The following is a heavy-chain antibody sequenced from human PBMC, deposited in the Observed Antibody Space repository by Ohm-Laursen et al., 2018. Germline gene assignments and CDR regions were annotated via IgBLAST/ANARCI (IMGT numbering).Heavy chain of an antibody. CDR3: ARPDLNGDYGY. CDR2: INPSGGST. Sequence: GSSVKVSCKASGYTFTSYYMHWVRQAPGQGLEWMGIINPSGGSTSYAQKFQGRVTMTRDTSTSTVYMELSSLRSEDTAVYYCARPDLNGDYGYWGQGTLVTVSS. D-gene: IGHD4-17*01. J-gene: IGHJ4*02. CDR1: GYTFTSYY. V-gene: IGHV1-46*01.